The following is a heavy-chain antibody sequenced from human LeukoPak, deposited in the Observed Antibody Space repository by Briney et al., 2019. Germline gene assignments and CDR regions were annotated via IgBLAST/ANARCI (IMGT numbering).Heavy chain of an antibody. J-gene: IGHJ4*02. Sequence: SETLSLTCTVSGYSISSGYYWGWIRQPPGKGLEWIGSIYYSGSTNYNPSLKSRVTISVDTSKNQFSLKLSSVTAADTAVYYCARERETYYYDSSGFDYWGQGTLVTVSS. D-gene: IGHD3-22*01. CDR3: ARERETYYYDSSGFDY. CDR1: GYSISSGYY. CDR2: IYYSGST. V-gene: IGHV4-38-2*02.